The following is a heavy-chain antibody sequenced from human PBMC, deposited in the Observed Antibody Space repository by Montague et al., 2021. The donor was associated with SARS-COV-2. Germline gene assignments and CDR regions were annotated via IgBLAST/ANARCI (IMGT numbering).Heavy chain of an antibody. V-gene: IGHV4-59*01. D-gene: IGHD3-10*01. J-gene: IGHJ4*02. Sequence: SETLSLTCTVSGGSISSYYWSWIRQPPGKGLEWIGYIYYSGSTNYNPSLKSRVTISVDTSKNQSSLKLSSVTAADTAVYYCARVKRGYCDGLGLYAHFDYWGQGTLVTVSS. CDR2: IYYSGST. CDR3: ARVKRGYCDGLGLYAHFDY. CDR1: GGSISSYY.